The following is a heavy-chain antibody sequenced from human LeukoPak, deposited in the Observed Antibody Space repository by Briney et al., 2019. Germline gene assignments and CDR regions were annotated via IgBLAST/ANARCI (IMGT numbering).Heavy chain of an antibody. V-gene: IGHV4-34*01. CDR2: INYGGST. Sequence: PSATLSLTCAVSEMSFSAYYWNWIRQSPGKGLEWLGEINYGGSTKYTPSLEGRGTILIDTSKNQFSLKLTTVTAADTAVYYCARGFPPGSGSRGSHAFDVWGQGTMVTVSS. CDR1: EMSFSAYY. CDR3: ARGFPPGSGSRGSHAFDV. J-gene: IGHJ3*01. D-gene: IGHD6-19*01.